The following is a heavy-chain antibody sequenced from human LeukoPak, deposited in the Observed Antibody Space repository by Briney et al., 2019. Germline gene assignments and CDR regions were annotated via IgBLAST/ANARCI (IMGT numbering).Heavy chain of an antibody. V-gene: IGHV4-34*01. CDR3: ARHYGP. CDR2: INHSGST. D-gene: IGHD3-16*01. Sequence: SETLSLTCAVYGGSFSGYYWSWIRQPPGKGLEWIGEINHSGSTNYNPSLKSRVTISVDTSKNQFSLQLNSVTATDTAVYYCARHYGPWGQGTLVTVSS. CDR1: GGSFSGYY. J-gene: IGHJ4*02.